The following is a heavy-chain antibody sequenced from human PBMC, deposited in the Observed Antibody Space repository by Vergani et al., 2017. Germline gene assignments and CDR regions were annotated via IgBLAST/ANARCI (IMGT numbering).Heavy chain of an antibody. V-gene: IGHV2-5*01. CDR2: IYWNADK. D-gene: IGHD3-16*01. CDR1: GFSLSTSGVG. CDR3: ARMGGSTVDY. J-gene: IGHJ4*02. Sequence: QITLKESGPTLVKPTQTLTLTCTFSGFSLSTSGVGVGWIRQPPGKALEWLALIYWNADKRYSPYLKSRLTITKDTSKNQVVLTMTNMDPVDTATYDCARMGGSTVDYWGQGTLVTVSS.